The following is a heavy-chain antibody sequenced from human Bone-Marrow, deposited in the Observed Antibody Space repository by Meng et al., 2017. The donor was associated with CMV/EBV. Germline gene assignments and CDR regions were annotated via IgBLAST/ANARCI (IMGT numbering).Heavy chain of an antibody. Sequence: SETLSLTCTVSGGSISSYYWSWIRQPPGKGLEWIGYIYYSGSTNYNPSIKSRVTISVDTSKNQFSLKLSSVTAADTAVYYCARDVETKYGMDVWGQGTTDTVSS. J-gene: IGHJ6*02. CDR1: GGSISSYY. CDR3: ARDVETKYGMDV. V-gene: IGHV4-59*01. D-gene: IGHD1-7*01. CDR2: IYYSGST.